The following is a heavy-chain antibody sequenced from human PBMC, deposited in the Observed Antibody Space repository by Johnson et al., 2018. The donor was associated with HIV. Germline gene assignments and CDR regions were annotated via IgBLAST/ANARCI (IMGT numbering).Heavy chain of an antibody. J-gene: IGHJ3*02. Sequence: VQLVESGGGLVQPGGSLRVSCAASGFTFSSYAMSWVRQAPGKGLEWVAVISYDGSNENYADSVKGRFTISRDNSKNALYLRMNSLRAEDTAVYYCAKGWGPFDIWSQGTMVTVSS. CDR1: GFTFSSYA. CDR2: ISYDGSNE. V-gene: IGHV3-30*18. CDR3: AKGWGPFDI. D-gene: IGHD3-16*01.